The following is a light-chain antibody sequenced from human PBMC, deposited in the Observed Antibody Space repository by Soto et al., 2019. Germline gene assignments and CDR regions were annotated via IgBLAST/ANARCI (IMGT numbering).Light chain of an antibody. CDR1: NSNIGAGYD. Sequence: SALTQPPSVSGAPGQMVTISCTGSNSNIGAGYDVHWYQQLPGTAPKLLIYGNSNRPSGVPDRFSGSKSGTSASLTITGLQAEDEADYYCQSYGDSLSGYVFGTGTKVTVL. V-gene: IGLV1-40*01. CDR3: QSYGDSLSGYV. J-gene: IGLJ1*01. CDR2: GNS.